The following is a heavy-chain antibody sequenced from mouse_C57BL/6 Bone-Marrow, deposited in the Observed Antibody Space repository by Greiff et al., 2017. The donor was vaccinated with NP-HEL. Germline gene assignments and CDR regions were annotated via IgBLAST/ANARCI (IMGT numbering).Heavy chain of an antibody. Sequence: EVQRVESGPGLAKPSQTLSLTCSVTGYSITSDYWNWIRKFPGNKLEYMGYISYSGSTYYNPSLKSRISITRDTSKNQYYLQLNSVTTEDTATYYCARKMSGNYWYFDVWGTGTTVTVSS. D-gene: IGHD2-1*01. CDR3: ARKMSGNYWYFDV. CDR2: ISYSGST. J-gene: IGHJ1*03. V-gene: IGHV3-8*01. CDR1: GYSITSDY.